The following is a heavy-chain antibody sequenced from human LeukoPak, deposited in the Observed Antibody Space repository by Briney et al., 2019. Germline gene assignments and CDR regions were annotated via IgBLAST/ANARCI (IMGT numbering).Heavy chain of an antibody. CDR2: ISNNGTNK. J-gene: IGHJ4*02. V-gene: IGHV3-30*01. Sequence: GGSLRLSCAASGFSFSYYAMHWVRQAPGKGLEWVAVISNNGTNKNYADSVKGRFTISRDSSKNTLYLQMNSLRAEDTAVYYCARSTGDCSGGTCYSDFDCWGQGTQATVSS. CDR1: GFSFSYYA. CDR3: ARSTGDCSGGTCYSDFDC. D-gene: IGHD2-15*01.